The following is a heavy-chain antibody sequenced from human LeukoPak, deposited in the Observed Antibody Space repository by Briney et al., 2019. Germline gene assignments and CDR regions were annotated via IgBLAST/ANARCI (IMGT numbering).Heavy chain of an antibody. D-gene: IGHD3-10*01. CDR1: GFTFSSYA. Sequence: GGSLRLSCAASGFTFSSYAMSWVRQAPGKGLEWVAVIWYDGSNKYYADSVKGRFTISRDNSKNTLYLQMNSLRAEDTALYHCARDYGSGSYGFGAFDIWGQGTMVTVSS. V-gene: IGHV3-33*08. J-gene: IGHJ3*02. CDR2: IWYDGSNK. CDR3: ARDYGSGSYGFGAFDI.